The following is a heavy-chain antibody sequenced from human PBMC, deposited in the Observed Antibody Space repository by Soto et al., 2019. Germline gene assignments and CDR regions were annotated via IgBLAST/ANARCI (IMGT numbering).Heavy chain of an antibody. Sequence: QVQLQQWGAGLLKPSETLSLTCAVYGGSFSGYYWSWIRQPPGKGLEWIGEINHSGSTNYNPSLKSRVTISVITSKNQFSLKLSSVTAADTAVYYCARGERTMVRGVMSWFDPWGQGTLVTVSS. D-gene: IGHD3-10*01. J-gene: IGHJ5*02. CDR2: INHSGST. CDR3: ARGERTMVRGVMSWFDP. V-gene: IGHV4-34*01. CDR1: GGSFSGYY.